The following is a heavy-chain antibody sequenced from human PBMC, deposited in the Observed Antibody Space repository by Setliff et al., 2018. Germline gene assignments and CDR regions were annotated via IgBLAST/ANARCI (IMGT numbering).Heavy chain of an antibody. V-gene: IGHV4-39*07. D-gene: IGHD3-10*01. CDR3: ATLLANYGSGMDV. Sequence: SETLSLTCTVSGGPVTRTTTFWGWVRQTPGKGLEWIGSTYDSGSTYYNPSLNSRVTISEDTSKNQFSLKVNSVTAADTAVYYCATLLANYGSGMDVWGQGTTVTVSS. CDR1: GGPVTRTTTF. CDR2: TYDSGST. J-gene: IGHJ6*02.